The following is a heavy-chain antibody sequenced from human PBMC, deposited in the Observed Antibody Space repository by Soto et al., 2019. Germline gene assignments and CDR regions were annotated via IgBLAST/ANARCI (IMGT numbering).Heavy chain of an antibody. CDR3: TTDLGDMSLSIFSW. Sequence: EVQLVESGGGLVEPGGSLRLSCAASGFSFADAWLAWVRLAPGKGPEWVGRIKSKTHGGTADYAAPVKGRFSISRDDSKNTVYWQISSLQTEDTAVYQCTTDLGDMSLSIFSWWGQGTLVTVSS. J-gene: IGHJ4*02. D-gene: IGHD3-16*01. CDR2: IKSKTHGGTA. V-gene: IGHV3-15*01. CDR1: GFSFADAW.